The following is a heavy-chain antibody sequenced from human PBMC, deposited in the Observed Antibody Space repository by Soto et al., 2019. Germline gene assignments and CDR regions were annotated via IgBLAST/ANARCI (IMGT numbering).Heavy chain of an antibody. CDR3: ARETSYHYGSGSYYTYGMDV. Sequence: QVQLGESGGGLVKPGGSLXLSCTASGFTFSDYYMTWIRQAPRKXLEWISYISSSSGHINYADSVKGRFTIYRDNAKSSLYLQMNSLTVEDTAVYYCARETSYHYGSGSYYTYGMDVWGQGTTVTVSS. V-gene: IGHV3-11*05. J-gene: IGHJ6*02. CDR1: GFTFSDYY. CDR2: ISSSSGHI. D-gene: IGHD3-10*01.